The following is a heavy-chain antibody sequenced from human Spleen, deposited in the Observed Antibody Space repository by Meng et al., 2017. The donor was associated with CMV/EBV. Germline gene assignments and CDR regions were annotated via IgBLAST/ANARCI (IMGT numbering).Heavy chain of an antibody. J-gene: IGHJ4*02. CDR3: ARGLRGYYDSSGYPY. Sequence: VHLQRWGAGLLKPSETLSLTCAVYGGSFSGYYWSWIRQPPGKGLEWIGEINHSGSTNYNPSLKSRVTISVDTSKNQFSLKLSSVTAADTAVYYCARGLRGYYDSSGYPYWGQGTLVTVSS. CDR1: GGSFSGYY. V-gene: IGHV4-34*01. D-gene: IGHD3-22*01. CDR2: INHSGST.